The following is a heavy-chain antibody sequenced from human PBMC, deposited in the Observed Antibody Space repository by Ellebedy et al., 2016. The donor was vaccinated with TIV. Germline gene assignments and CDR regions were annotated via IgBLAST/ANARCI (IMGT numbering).Heavy chain of an antibody. V-gene: IGHV5-51*01. CDR2: IYPGDSDT. D-gene: IGHD6-6*01. CDR1: GYSFTSYW. Sequence: KVSCXGSGYSFTSYWIGWVRQMPGKGLEWMGIIYPGDSDTRYSPSFQGQVTISADKSISTAYLQWSSLKASDTAMYYCARRISSSDAFDIWGQGTMVTVSS. CDR3: ARRISSSDAFDI. J-gene: IGHJ3*02.